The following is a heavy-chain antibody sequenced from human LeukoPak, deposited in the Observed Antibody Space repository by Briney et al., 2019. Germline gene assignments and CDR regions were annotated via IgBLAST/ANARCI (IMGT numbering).Heavy chain of an antibody. CDR2: INPNSGGT. Sequence: GASVKVSCKASGYTFTGYYMHWVRQAPGQGLEWMGWINPNSGGTNYAQEFQGRVTMTRDTSISTAYMELSRLRSDDTAVYYCARGPSNGVYVYWGQGTLVTVSS. CDR3: ARGPSNGVYVY. J-gene: IGHJ4*02. CDR1: GYTFTGYY. D-gene: IGHD2-8*01. V-gene: IGHV1-2*02.